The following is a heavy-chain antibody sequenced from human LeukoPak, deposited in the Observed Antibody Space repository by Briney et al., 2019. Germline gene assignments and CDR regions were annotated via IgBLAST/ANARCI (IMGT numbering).Heavy chain of an antibody. CDR2: INWNGGST. CDR1: GFTFDDYG. Sequence: GGSLRLSCAASGFTFDDYGMTWVRQAPGKGLEWFSGINWNGGSTGYADSVKGRFTISRDNAKNSLYLQMNSLRAEDTALYYCARALGATKGCYDAFDIWGQGTMLTVSS. J-gene: IGHJ3*02. CDR3: ARALGATKGCYDAFDI. D-gene: IGHD1-26*01. V-gene: IGHV3-20*04.